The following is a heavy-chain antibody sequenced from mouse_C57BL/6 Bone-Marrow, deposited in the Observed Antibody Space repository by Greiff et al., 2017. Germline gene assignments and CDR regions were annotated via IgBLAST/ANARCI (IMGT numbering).Heavy chain of an antibody. V-gene: IGHV1-55*01. CDR1: GYTFTSYW. D-gene: IGHD2-5*01. Sequence: QVQLQQPGAELVKPGASVKMSCKASGYTFTSYWITWVKQRPGQGLEWIGDIYPGSGSTNYNEKFKSKATLTVDTSSSTAYMQLSSLTSEDSSVYYCARPYYSNYWYFDVWGTGTTVTVSA. CDR3: ARPYYSNYWYFDV. J-gene: IGHJ1*03. CDR2: IYPGSGST.